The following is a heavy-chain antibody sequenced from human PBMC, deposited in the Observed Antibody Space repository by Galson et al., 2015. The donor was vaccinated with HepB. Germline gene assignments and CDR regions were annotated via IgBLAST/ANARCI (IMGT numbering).Heavy chain of an antibody. J-gene: IGHJ6*02. Sequence: SVKVSCKASGYTFTSYGISWVRQAPGQGLEWMGWISAYNGNTNYAQKLQGRVTMTTDTSTSTAYMELRSLRSDDTAVYYCAREWVVKGDFWSGVYCYYGMDVWGQGTTVTVSS. CDR1: GYTFTSYG. D-gene: IGHD3-3*01. CDR2: ISAYNGNT. V-gene: IGHV1-18*04. CDR3: AREWVVKGDFWSGVYCYYGMDV.